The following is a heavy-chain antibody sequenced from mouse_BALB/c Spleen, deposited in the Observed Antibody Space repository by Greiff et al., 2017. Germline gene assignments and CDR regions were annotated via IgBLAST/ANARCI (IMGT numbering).Heavy chain of an antibody. Sequence: EVQLQESGPSLVKPSQTLSLTCSVTGDSITSGYWNWIRKFPGNKLEYMGDISYSASTYYNPSHKSRIAIIRDTSKNQYYLQLNSVTTEDTATYYCAIYYGNYYAMDDWGQGTSVTVSS. CDR1: GDSITSGY. D-gene: IGHD2-1*01. CDR3: AIYYGNYYAMDD. J-gene: IGHJ4*01. V-gene: IGHV3-8*02. CDR2: ISYSAST.